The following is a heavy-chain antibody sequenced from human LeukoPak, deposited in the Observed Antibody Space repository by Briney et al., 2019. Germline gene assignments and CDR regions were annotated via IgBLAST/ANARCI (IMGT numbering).Heavy chain of an antibody. J-gene: IGHJ3*02. Sequence: GGSLRLSCAASGFTFSSYEMNWVRQAPGKGLEWVSYISSSGSTIYYADSVKGRFTISRDNAKNSQYLQMNSLRAEDTAVYYCARVRGYSYGYADAFDIWGQGTMVTVSS. CDR3: ARVRGYSYGYADAFDI. V-gene: IGHV3-48*03. CDR2: ISSSGSTI. D-gene: IGHD5-18*01. CDR1: GFTFSSYE.